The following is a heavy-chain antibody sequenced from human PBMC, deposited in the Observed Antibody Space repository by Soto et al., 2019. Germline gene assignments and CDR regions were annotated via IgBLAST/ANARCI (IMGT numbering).Heavy chain of an antibody. CDR2: IYWDDDK. CDR1: GFSLSTSGVG. V-gene: IGHV2-5*02. D-gene: IGHD4-17*01. Sequence: QITLKESGPTLVKPTQTLTLTCTFSGFSLSTSGVGVGWIRQPPGKALEWLALIYWDDDKRYSPSLKSRLSITEDTSKTQVVLTMTHMDPVDTDTSYCAHRPWRDYEGSWFAPSSQGTLVTVSS. CDR3: AHRPWRDYEGSWFAP. J-gene: IGHJ5*02.